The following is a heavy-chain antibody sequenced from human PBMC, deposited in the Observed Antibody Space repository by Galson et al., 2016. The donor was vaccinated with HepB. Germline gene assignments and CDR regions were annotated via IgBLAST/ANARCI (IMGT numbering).Heavy chain of an antibody. CDR1: DGIFSNYY. D-gene: IGHD1-26*01. V-gene: IGHV4-34*08. CDR2: INDAGNT. Sequence: SETLSLTCAVYDGIFSNYYWSWIRQTPRKGLEWIGEINDAGNTNYNPSLKSRVTMSIDKSKNQFSLQLSSVTAADTAVYYCAQYAGGYYGSDAFDIWGQGTMVTVSS. J-gene: IGHJ3*02. CDR3: AQYAGGYYGSDAFDI.